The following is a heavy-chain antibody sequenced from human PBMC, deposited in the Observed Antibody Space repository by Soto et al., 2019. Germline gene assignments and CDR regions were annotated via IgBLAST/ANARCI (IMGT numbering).Heavy chain of an antibody. Sequence: SETLSLTCTVSGGSISSGPYSWGWIRQSPGEGLEWIATFHYGETTHYNPSLESRITISVDTSKNQFSLKVNSVTVADTAVYYCARLGGYCGSSNCYRFYAVDVWGHGTTVTVSS. J-gene: IGHJ6*02. CDR3: ARLGGYCGSSNCYRFYAVDV. V-gene: IGHV4-39*01. CDR2: FHYGETT. D-gene: IGHD2-2*01. CDR1: GGSISSGPYS.